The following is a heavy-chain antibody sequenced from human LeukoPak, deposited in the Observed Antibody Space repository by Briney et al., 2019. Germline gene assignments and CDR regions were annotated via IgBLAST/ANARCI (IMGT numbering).Heavy chain of an antibody. V-gene: IGHV1-2*02. CDR1: GYTFTGYY. Sequence: GASVKVSCKASGYTFTGYYMHWVRQAPGQGLEWMGWINPNSGGTNYAQKFQGRVTMTRDTSISTAYMELSRLRSDDTAVYFCARTRKLADDAFDVWGQGSMVTVSS. CDR3: ARTRKLADDAFDV. CDR2: INPNSGGT. J-gene: IGHJ3*01.